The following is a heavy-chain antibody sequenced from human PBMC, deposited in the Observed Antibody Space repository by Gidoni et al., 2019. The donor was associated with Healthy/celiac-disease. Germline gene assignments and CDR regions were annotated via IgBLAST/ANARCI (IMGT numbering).Heavy chain of an antibody. D-gene: IGHD5-12*01. V-gene: IGHV4-34*01. CDR2: INHSGST. J-gene: IGHJ4*02. CDR3: ARGSWIVATYDY. CDR1: AGSFSGYY. Sequence: GTGLLKPSDTLSLSFAVYAGSFSGYYWSWLRQPPGKGLEWIGEINHSGSTNYNPSLKSRVTISVDTSKNQFSLKLSSVTAADTAVDYCARGSWIVATYDYWGQGTLVTVSS.